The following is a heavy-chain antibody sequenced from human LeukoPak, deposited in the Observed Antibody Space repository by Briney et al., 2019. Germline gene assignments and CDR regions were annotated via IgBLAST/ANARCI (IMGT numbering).Heavy chain of an antibody. Sequence: SETLSLTCTVSGGSISSYDWSWIRQPPGRGLEWIAYISHSGNTNYNPSLKSRVTISADKSKNQFSLKLSSVTAADTAVYYCARLQKKEMTAGYNWFDPGGQGTLVTVSS. D-gene: IGHD2-21*02. CDR1: GGSISSYD. CDR2: ISHSGNT. J-gene: IGHJ5*02. V-gene: IGHV4-59*01. CDR3: ARLQKKEMTAGYNWFDP.